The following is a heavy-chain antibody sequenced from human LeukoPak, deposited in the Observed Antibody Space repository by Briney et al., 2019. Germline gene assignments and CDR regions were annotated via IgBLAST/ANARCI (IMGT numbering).Heavy chain of an antibody. CDR1: GGSISSYY. V-gene: IGHV4-59*01. Sequence: PSETLSLTCTVSGGSISSYYWSWIGQPLGKGLEWIGYIYYSGSSNHNPSLKSRVTMSVVTSKNQLSLNLTSVTAADTAVYYCAARERLDWILYWGQGTLVTVSS. CDR2: IYYSGSS. J-gene: IGHJ4*02. D-gene: IGHD3-9*01. CDR3: AARERLDWILY.